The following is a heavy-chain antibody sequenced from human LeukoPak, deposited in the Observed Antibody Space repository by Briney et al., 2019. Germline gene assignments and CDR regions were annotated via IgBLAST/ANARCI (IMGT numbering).Heavy chain of an antibody. J-gene: IGHJ5*02. CDR1: GGSISSGGYY. CDR3: ARSGHTYGDNWFDP. D-gene: IGHD4-17*01. Sequence: PLETLSPTCTVSGGSISSGGYYWSWIRQHPGKGLEWIGYIYYSGSTYYNPSLKSRVTISVDTSKNQFSLKLSSVTAADTAVYYCARSGHTYGDNWFDPWGQGTLVTVSS. V-gene: IGHV4-31*03. CDR2: IYYSGST.